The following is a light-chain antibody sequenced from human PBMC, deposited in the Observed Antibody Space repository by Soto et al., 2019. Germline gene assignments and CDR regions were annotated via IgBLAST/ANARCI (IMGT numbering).Light chain of an antibody. V-gene: IGLV1-36*01. CDR2: YDD. CDR1: ISNIGNNA. Sequence: QSVLTQPPSVSVAPRQRVTISCSGSISNIGNNAVNWYQHLPGKAPKLLIYYDDLLPSGGSDRFSGSKSGTSASLAIGGLQSEDEADYYCAAWDDSLNGVVFGGGTKLTVL. J-gene: IGLJ2*01. CDR3: AAWDDSLNGVV.